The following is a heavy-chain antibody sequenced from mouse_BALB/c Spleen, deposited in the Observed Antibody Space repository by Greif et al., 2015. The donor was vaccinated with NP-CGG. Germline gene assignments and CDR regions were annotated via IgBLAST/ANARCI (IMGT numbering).Heavy chain of an antibody. J-gene: IGHJ4*01. CDR1: GYTFTSYW. CDR2: INPSTGYT. CDR3: ARNYAMDY. V-gene: IGHV1-7*01. Sequence: QVQLKESGAELAKPGASVKMSCKASGYTFTSYWMHWVKQRPGQGLEWIGYINPSTGYTEYNQKFKDKATLTADKSSSTAYMQLSSLTSEDSAVYYCARNYAMDYWGQGTSVTVSS.